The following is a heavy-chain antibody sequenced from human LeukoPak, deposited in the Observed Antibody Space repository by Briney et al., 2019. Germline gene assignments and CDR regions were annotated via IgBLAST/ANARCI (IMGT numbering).Heavy chain of an antibody. CDR1: GYTFTGYY. D-gene: IGHD3-3*02. CDR2: INPNSGGT. V-gene: IGHV1-2*02. CDR3: ARDRAFRRPGDY. Sequence: GASVKVSCEASGYTFTGYYMHWVRQAPGQGLEWMGWINPNSGGTNYAQKFQGRVTMTRDTSISTAYMELRSLGSDDTAVYYCARDRAFRRPGDYWGQGTLVTVSS. J-gene: IGHJ4*02.